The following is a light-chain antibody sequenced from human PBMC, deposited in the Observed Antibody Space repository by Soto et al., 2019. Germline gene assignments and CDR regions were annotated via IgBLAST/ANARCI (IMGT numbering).Light chain of an antibody. J-gene: IGKJ1*01. CDR2: KAS. Sequence: DIQMTQSPSTLSASVGDRVTITCRVSQIIDNWLAWYQQKPGKVPNLLIYKASTLQSGVPSRFRGSGSGTEFTLTISTLQPDDFATYYCQQYNSYSGTFGQGTKVDIK. V-gene: IGKV1-5*03. CDR3: QQYNSYSGT. CDR1: QIIDNW.